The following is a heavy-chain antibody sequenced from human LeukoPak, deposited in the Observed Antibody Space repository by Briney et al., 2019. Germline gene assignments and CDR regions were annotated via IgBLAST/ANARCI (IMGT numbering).Heavy chain of an antibody. Sequence: KSSETLSLTCTVSGGSISSNTYSWGWIRQPPGKGLEWIGSMYDSGSPYYNPSLKSRVTISVDTSKNQFSLRLSSVTAADTAVYYCASLRPTYYYDSSGYTFDYWGQGTLVTVSS. CDR2: MYDSGSP. V-gene: IGHV4-39*01. J-gene: IGHJ4*02. D-gene: IGHD3-22*01. CDR3: ASLRPTYYYDSSGYTFDY. CDR1: GGSISSNTYS.